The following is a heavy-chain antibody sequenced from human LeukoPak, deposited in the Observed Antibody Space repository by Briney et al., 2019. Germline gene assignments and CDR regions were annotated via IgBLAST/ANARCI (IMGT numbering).Heavy chain of an antibody. D-gene: IGHD3-10*01. CDR3: AKVMTRTMVRGVPPSDY. J-gene: IGHJ4*02. CDR1: GFTFSSYA. Sequence: GGSLRLSCAASGFTFSSYAMTWVRQAPGKGXEWVSTISGSGGSTYYADSVKGRFTISRDNSKNTLYLQMSSLRAEDTAVYYCAKVMTRTMVRGVPPSDYWGQGTLVTVSS. CDR2: ISGSGGST. V-gene: IGHV3-23*01.